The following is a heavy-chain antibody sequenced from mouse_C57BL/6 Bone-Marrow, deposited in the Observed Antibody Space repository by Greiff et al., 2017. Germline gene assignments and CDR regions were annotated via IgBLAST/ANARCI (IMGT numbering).Heavy chain of an antibody. CDR2: IDPSDSYT. J-gene: IGHJ2*01. CDR1: GYTFTSYW. CDR3: ARSAYYSNYVGNYFDY. Sequence: QVQLQQPGAELVKPGASVKLSCKASGYTFTSYWMQWVKQRPGQGLEWIGEIDPSDSYTNYNQKFKGKATLTVDTSSSTAYMQLSSLTSEDSAVYYCARSAYYSNYVGNYFDYWGKGTTLTVSS. V-gene: IGHV1-50*01. D-gene: IGHD2-5*01.